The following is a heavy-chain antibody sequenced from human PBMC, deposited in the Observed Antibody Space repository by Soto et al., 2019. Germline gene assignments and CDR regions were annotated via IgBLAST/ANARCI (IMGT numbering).Heavy chain of an antibody. Sequence: CGSMKLACAASGVTFSNAWMNGVFQAPGKGLEWVGRIKSKTDGGTTDYAAPVKGRFTTSRDDSKNTLYLQMNSLKTEDTAVYYCTTDPVTMIVVVPSSGWGQGTLVTVSS. D-gene: IGHD3-22*01. V-gene: IGHV3-15*07. CDR1: GVTFSNAW. CDR3: TTDPVTMIVVVPSSG. J-gene: IGHJ4*02. CDR2: IKSKTDGGTT.